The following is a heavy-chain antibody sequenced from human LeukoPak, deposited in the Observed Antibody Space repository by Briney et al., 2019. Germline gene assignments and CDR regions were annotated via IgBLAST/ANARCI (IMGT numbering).Heavy chain of an antibody. D-gene: IGHD6-13*01. CDR3: ARDKAAGIPNDY. CDR2: FDPEDGET. CDR1: GYTLTELS. J-gene: IGHJ4*02. Sequence: ASVKVSCKVSGYTLTELSMHWVRQAPGKGLEWMGGFDPEDGETIYAQKFQGRVTMTEDTSTDTAYMELSSLRSEDTAVYYCARDKAAGIPNDYWGQGTLVTVSS. V-gene: IGHV1-24*01.